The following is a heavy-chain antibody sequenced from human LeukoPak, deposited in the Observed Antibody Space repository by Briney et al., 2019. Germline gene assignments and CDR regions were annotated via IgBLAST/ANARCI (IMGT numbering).Heavy chain of an antibody. D-gene: IGHD5-24*01. CDR1: GGSISSGDYY. V-gene: IGHV4-30-4*01. Sequence: SETLSLTCTVSGGSISSGDYYWSWIRQPPGKGLEWIGYIYYSGSTYYNPSLKSRVTISVDASKNQFSLKLSSVTAADTAVYYCARIRRDGYSYDYWGQGTLVTVSS. CDR3: ARIRRDGYSYDY. CDR2: IYYSGST. J-gene: IGHJ4*02.